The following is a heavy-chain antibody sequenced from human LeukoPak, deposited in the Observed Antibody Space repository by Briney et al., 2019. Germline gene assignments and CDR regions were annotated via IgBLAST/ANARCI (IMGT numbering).Heavy chain of an antibody. V-gene: IGHV4-59*12. CDR2: IYYSGTT. D-gene: IGHD1-26*01. Sequence: PSETLPLTCTVSGGSISSYYWSWIRQPPGKGLEWIGYIYYSGTTNYNPSLKSRVTMSLDTSKYQFSLKLTSVTAADTAVYYCARGGGATSVDYWGQGTLVTVSS. CDR1: GGSISSYY. CDR3: ARGGGATSVDY. J-gene: IGHJ4*02.